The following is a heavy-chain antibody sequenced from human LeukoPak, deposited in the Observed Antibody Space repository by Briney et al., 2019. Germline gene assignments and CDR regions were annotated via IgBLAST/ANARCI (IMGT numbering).Heavy chain of an antibody. CDR1: GGSISSYY. J-gene: IGHJ4*02. V-gene: IGHV4-59*01. D-gene: IGHD6-13*01. Sequence: PSETLSLTCTVSGGSISSYYWSWIRQPPGKGLEWIGYIYYSGSTNYSPSLKSRVTISVDTSKNQFSLKLSSVTAADTAVYYCARLYSSSLGRVFDYWAREPWSPSP. CDR3: ARLYSSSLGRVFDY. CDR2: IYYSGST.